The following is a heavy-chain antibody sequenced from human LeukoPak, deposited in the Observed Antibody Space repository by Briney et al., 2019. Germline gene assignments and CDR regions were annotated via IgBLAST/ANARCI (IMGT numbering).Heavy chain of an antibody. J-gene: IGHJ4*02. CDR3: ATDLGRSDYDILTGHDPFDY. D-gene: IGHD3-9*01. CDR1: GYTLTELS. CDR2: FDPEDGET. V-gene: IGHV1-24*01. Sequence: ASVKVSCKVSGYTLTELSMHWVRQAPGKGLEWMGGFDPEDGETIYAQKFQGRVTMTEDTSTDTAYMELSSLRSEDTAVYYCATDLGRSDYDILTGHDPFDYWGQGTLVTVSS.